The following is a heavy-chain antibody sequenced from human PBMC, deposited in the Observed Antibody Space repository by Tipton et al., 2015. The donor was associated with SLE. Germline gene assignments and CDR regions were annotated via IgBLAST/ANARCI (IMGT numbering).Heavy chain of an antibody. V-gene: IGHV3-74*03. CDR3: ASRSAPSDY. J-gene: IGHJ4*02. Sequence: SLRLSCAASGFPFSSLWMHWVRQVPGKGLEWVAEIDNHGSMNAYADSVGDRFSIYRDNAKKTLFLEMGSLGVEDTAGYYCASRSAPSDYWGQGTLVTVSS. CDR1: GFPFSSLW. CDR2: IDNHGSMN.